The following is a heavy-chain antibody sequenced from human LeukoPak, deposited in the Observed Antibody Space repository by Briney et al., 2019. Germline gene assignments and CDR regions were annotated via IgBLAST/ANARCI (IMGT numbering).Heavy chain of an antibody. CDR3: ARGPGPFDY. CDR1: GGSISSYY. Sequence: SETLSLTCTVSGGSISSYYWRWIRQPPGKGLEWIGYIYYSGSTNYNPSLKSRVTISVDTSKNQFSPKLSSVTAADTAVYYCARGPGPFDYWGQGTLVTVSS. V-gene: IGHV4-59*01. J-gene: IGHJ4*02. CDR2: IYYSGST.